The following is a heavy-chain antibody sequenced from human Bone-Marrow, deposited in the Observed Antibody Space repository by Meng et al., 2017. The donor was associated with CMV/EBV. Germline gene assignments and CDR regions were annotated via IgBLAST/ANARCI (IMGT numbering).Heavy chain of an antibody. CDR2: ISGSGGST. J-gene: IGHJ6*02. D-gene: IGHD3-3*01. CDR3: AKVGRTIFGVVTTRDYGMDV. CDR1: GFTFSSYA. V-gene: IGHV3-23*01. Sequence: GESLKISCAASGFTFSSYAMSWVRQAPGKGLEWVSAISGSGGSTYYADSVKGRFTISRDNSKNTLYLQMNSLRAEDTAVYYCAKVGRTIFGVVTTRDYGMDVWGQGTTVTVSS.